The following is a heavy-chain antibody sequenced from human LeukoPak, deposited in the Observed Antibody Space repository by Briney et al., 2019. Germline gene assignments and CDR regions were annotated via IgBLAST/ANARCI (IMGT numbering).Heavy chain of an antibody. CDR2: INHGGRT. Sequence: SETLSLTCVASGGSFSGYYWSWIRQPPGKGLEWIGEINHGGRTNYSPSLKSRVTISVDTSKNKSPLHLSSVTAADTAVYYCARGLELGYCSGASCYIWFDPWGQGTLCTVSS. V-gene: IGHV4-34*01. CDR3: ARGLELGYCSGASCYIWFDP. CDR1: GGSFSGYY. J-gene: IGHJ5*02. D-gene: IGHD2-2*02.